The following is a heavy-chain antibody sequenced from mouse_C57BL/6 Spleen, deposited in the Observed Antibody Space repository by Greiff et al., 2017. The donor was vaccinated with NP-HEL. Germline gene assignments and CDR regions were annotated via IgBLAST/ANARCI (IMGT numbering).Heavy chain of an antibody. Sequence: VQLQQSGPVLVKPGASVKMSCKASGYTFTDYYMNWVKQSHGKSLEWIGVINPYNGGTSYNQKFKGKATLTVDKSSSTAYMELNSLTSEDSAVYYCARQAIYYDYDGWYFDVWGTGTTVTVSS. J-gene: IGHJ1*03. CDR3: ARQAIYYDYDGWYFDV. V-gene: IGHV1-19*01. CDR1: GYTFTDYY. CDR2: INPYNGGT. D-gene: IGHD2-4*01.